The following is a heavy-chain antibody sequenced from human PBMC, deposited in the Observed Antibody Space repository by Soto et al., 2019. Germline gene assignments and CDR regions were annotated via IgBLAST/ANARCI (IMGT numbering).Heavy chain of an antibody. CDR3: ARPRFGEFGGDWFDP. CDR1: GGSISSSSYY. J-gene: IGHJ5*02. V-gene: IGHV4-39*01. CDR2: IYYSGST. Sequence: QLQLQESGPGLVKPSETLSLTCTVSGGSISSSSYYWGWIRQPPGKGLEWIGSIYYSGSTYYNPSLKSRVTISVDTSKNQFSLKLSSVTAADTAVYYCARPRFGEFGGDWFDPWGQGTLVTVSS. D-gene: IGHD3-10*01.